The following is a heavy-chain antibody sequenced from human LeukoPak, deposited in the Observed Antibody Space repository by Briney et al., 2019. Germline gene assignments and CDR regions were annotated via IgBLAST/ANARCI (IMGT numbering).Heavy chain of an antibody. J-gene: IGHJ6*03. V-gene: IGHV1-2*02. CDR3: ATQGPTTVTRYYYYYMDV. D-gene: IGHD4-17*01. Sequence: ASVKVSCKASGYTFTGYYMHWVRQAPGQGLEWMGWINPNSGGTNYAQKFQGRVTMTRDTSISTAYMELSSLRSEDTAVYYCATQGPTTVTRYYYYYMDVWGKGTTVTVSS. CDR1: GYTFTGYY. CDR2: INPNSGGT.